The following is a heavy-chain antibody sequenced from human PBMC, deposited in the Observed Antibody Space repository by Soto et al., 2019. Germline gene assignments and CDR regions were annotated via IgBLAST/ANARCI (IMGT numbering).Heavy chain of an antibody. CDR2: IVPVFGRP. J-gene: IGHJ5*02. D-gene: IGHD3-3*02. CDR3: ARVDQHFHWFDP. CDR1: GGSFSNFG. Sequence: QVQLVQSGAELKKPGSSVKVSCKASGGSFSNFGISWVRQAPGQGLEWMGGIVPVFGRPNYAQRFRGRLTITADESTSTGYMELISLRSDDTAVYYCARVDQHFHWFDPWGQGTLVTVSS. V-gene: IGHV1-69*01.